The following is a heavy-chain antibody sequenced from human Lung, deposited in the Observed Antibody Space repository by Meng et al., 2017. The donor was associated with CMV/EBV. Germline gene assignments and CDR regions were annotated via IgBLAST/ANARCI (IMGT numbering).Heavy chain of an antibody. J-gene: IGHJ5*02. V-gene: IGHV7-4-1*02. Sequence: HVQLVQSGSECKRPGAPVKVSCKASGYTFTSNTMNWVRQAPGQGLEWMGWISTNTANPTYAQGFTGRFVFSLDTSVSTAYLQISSLKAEDTAVYYCARGGNFDPWGQGTLVTVSS. CDR3: ARGGNFDP. CDR1: GYTFTSNT. D-gene: IGHD2/OR15-2a*01. CDR2: ISTNTANP.